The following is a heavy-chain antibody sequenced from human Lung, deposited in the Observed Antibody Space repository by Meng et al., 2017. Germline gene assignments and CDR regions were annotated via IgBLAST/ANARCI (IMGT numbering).Heavy chain of an antibody. CDR1: GFTFSSYW. CDR3: ARIVGSSGWSEGFHFDY. CDR2: IKHDGSEK. J-gene: IGHJ4*02. Sequence: GGSLRLSCAASGFTFSSYWMSWVRQAPGKGLEWVANIKHDGSEKYYVDSVKGRFTTSRDNAKNSLFLQMNSLRAEDTAVYYCARIVGSSGWSEGFHFDYWGQGTLVTVSS. V-gene: IGHV3-7*01. D-gene: IGHD6-19*01.